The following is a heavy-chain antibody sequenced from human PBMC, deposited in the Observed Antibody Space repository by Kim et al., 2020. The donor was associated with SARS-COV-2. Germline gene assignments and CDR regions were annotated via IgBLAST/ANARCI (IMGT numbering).Heavy chain of an antibody. Sequence: GGSLRLSCAASGFTFSSYSMNWVRQAPGKGLEWVSYITSSTTIYYADSVKGRFTISRDNAKNSLYLQVNSLRDEDTAVYSCARHSYGNYYFDYWGQGILVTVSS. V-gene: IGHV3-48*02. CDR2: ITSSTTI. CDR1: GFTFSSYS. CDR3: ARHSYGNYYFDY. J-gene: IGHJ4*02. D-gene: IGHD5-18*01.